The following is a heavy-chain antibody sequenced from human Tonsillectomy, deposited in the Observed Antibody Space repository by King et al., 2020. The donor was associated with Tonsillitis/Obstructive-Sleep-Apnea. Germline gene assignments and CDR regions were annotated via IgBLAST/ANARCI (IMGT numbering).Heavy chain of an antibody. Sequence: QLVQSGAEVKKPGSSVKVSCKASGGTFSSYAISWVRQAPGQGLEWMGRIITILGIANYAQKVQGRVTITADKSTSTAYTELSSRRSEDTAVYYCARARSGLNWFDPWGQGTLVTVSS. CDR2: IITILGIA. V-gene: IGHV1-69*04. J-gene: IGHJ5*02. CDR3: ARARSGLNWFDP. CDR1: GGTFSSYA.